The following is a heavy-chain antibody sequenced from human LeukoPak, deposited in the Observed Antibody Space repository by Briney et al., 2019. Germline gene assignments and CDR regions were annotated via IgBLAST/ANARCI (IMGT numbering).Heavy chain of an antibody. CDR3: ARDNSVGDNAWWFDP. Sequence: VASVEVSCKASGYTFTSYYMHWVRRAPGQGLEWMGLINPTGGSTGYAQKFQGRVTMTRDMSTSTDYMELSSLRSEDTAIYYCARDNSVGDNAWWFDPWGQGTLVTVSS. CDR1: GYTFTSYY. J-gene: IGHJ5*02. V-gene: IGHV1-46*01. CDR2: INPTGGST. D-gene: IGHD1-26*01.